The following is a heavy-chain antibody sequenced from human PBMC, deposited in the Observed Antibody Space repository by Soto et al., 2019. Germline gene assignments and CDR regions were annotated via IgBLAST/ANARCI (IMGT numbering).Heavy chain of an antibody. J-gene: IGHJ4*02. CDR1: GGSISSYY. V-gene: IGHV4-59*01. Sequence: QVQLQESGPGLVRPSETLSLTCTVSGGSISSYYCIWIRQPPGKGLEWIGYIYYSGSTHYNPSLKVRVTMSVDPSRNRFSLTLSSVTAADTAVYYCARGQLLWFGEPIFHYWGQGTLVTVSS. CDR3: ARGQLLWFGEPIFHY. D-gene: IGHD3-10*01. CDR2: IYYSGST.